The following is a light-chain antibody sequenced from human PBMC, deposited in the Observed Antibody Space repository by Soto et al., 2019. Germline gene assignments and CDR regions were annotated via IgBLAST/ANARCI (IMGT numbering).Light chain of an antibody. CDR1: SSVSSSY. CDR2: GAS. J-gene: IGKJ1*01. V-gene: IGKV3-20*01. CDR3: QQYSSTPRT. Sequence: EIVFTPLPDTLPLSPPESPTLSCTAGSSVSSSYLAWYQQKPGQAPKLLMYGASTRASGIPDRFSGSGSETDFTLTISRLEPDDFAVYYCQQYSSTPRTFGQGTKVDI.